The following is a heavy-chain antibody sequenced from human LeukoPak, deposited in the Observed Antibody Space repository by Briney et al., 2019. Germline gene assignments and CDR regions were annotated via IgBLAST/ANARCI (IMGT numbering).Heavy chain of an antibody. V-gene: IGHV1-2*02. J-gene: IGHJ4*02. CDR3: ARVVSYGDRFFDY. CDR1: GYTFTSYA. Sequence: ASVKVSCKASGYTFTSYAMNWVRQAPGQGLEWMGWINPNSGGTNYAQKFQGRVTMTRDTSISTAYMELSRLRSDDTAVYYCARVVSYGDRFFDYWGQGTLVTVSS. CDR2: INPNSGGT. D-gene: IGHD4-17*01.